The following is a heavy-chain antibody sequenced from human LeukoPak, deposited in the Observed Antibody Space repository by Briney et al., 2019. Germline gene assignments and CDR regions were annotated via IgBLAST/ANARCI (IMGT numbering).Heavy chain of an antibody. CDR2: IKTKTNGGTT. Sequence: PGGSLRLSCAASGFTFTFTNAWMSWVRQAPGKGLEWVGRIKTKTNGGTTDYAAPVKGRFTISRDDSKNTLYLQMNSLETEDTAVYYCTTTLQWTDYWGQGTLVTVSS. J-gene: IGHJ4*02. CDR1: GFTFTFTNAW. D-gene: IGHD6-19*01. V-gene: IGHV3-15*01. CDR3: TTTLQWTDY.